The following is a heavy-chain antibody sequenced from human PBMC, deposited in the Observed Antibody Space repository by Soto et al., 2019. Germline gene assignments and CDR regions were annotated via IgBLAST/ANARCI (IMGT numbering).Heavy chain of an antibody. CDR1: GFTFSSYA. Sequence: QPGGSLRLSCAASGFTFSSYAMSWVRQAPGKGLEWVSAISGSGGSTCYADSVKGRFTISRDNSKNTLYLQMNSLRAEDTAVYYCARHGYNYGGGYFDYWGQGTLVTVSS. V-gene: IGHV3-23*01. CDR3: ARHGYNYGGGYFDY. D-gene: IGHD5-18*01. CDR2: ISGSGGST. J-gene: IGHJ4*02.